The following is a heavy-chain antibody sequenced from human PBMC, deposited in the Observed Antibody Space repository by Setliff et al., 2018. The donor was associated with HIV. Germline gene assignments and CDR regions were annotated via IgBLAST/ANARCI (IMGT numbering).Heavy chain of an antibody. CDR1: AYSIRNGYY. CDR3: ARDSGQSFPTAFDI. Sequence: PSETLSLTCTVSAYSIRNGYYWGWIRQSPGKGLEWIATLYYDGNTYYNPSLKSRVTMSVDTSKNQFSLKLSSVTAADTAVYYCARDSGQSFPTAFDIWGQGTMVTVSS. D-gene: IGHD2-15*01. V-gene: IGHV4-38-2*02. CDR2: LYYDGNT. J-gene: IGHJ3*02.